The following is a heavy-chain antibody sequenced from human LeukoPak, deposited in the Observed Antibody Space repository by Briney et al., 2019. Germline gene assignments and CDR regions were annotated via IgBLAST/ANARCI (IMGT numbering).Heavy chain of an antibody. V-gene: IGHV3-30-3*01. CDR1: GFTFSSYA. CDR3: ARDTTYYYGSGSYRTHYYYYGMDV. D-gene: IGHD3-10*01. Sequence: PGRSLRLSCAASGFTFSSYAMHWVRQAPGKGLEWVAVISYDGSNKYYADSVKGRFTISRDNSKNTLYLQMNSLRAEDTAVYYCARDTTYYYGSGSYRTHYYYYGMDVWGQGTTVTVSS. J-gene: IGHJ6*02. CDR2: ISYDGSNK.